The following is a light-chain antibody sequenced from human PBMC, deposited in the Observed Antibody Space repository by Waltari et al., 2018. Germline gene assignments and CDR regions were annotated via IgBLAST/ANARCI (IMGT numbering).Light chain of an antibody. CDR3: QQYSDWPT. J-gene: IGKJ1*01. CDR2: GAS. Sequence: TQSPAALSVSPGETATLSCRASENIRTKLAWYQQRPGQAPRLLIYGASTWATGIPDRFSGSGSETEFTLTITSLQSEYFGVYYCQQYSDWPTFGQGTKVEIK. CDR1: ENIRTK. V-gene: IGKV3-15*01.